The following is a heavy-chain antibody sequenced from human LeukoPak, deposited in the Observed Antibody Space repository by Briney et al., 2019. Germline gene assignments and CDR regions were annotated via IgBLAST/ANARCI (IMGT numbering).Heavy chain of an antibody. CDR2: INHSGST. V-gene: IGHV4-34*01. CDR3: ARMRSGYYSYYYGMDA. J-gene: IGHJ6*02. CDR1: GGSFSGYY. Sequence: SETLSLTCAVYGGSFSGYYWSWIRQPPGKGLEWIGEINHSGSTNYNPSLKSRFTISVDTSKNQFSLKLSSVTAADTAVYYCARMRSGYYSYYYGMDAWGQGTTVTVSS. D-gene: IGHD3-22*01.